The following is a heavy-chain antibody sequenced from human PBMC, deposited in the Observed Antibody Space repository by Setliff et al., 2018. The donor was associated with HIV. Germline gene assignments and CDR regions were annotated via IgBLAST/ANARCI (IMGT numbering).Heavy chain of an antibody. D-gene: IGHD5-12*01. Sequence: PSETLSLTCTVSGGSISSGSYYWNWIRQPAGKGLEWIGRIYTSGTTNYNPSLKSRVTISVDTSKNQFSLKLSSVTSADTAVYYCARDWRSGYDLNFDYWGQGTLVTVSS. CDR1: GGSISSGSYY. V-gene: IGHV4-61*02. CDR2: IYTSGTT. CDR3: ARDWRSGYDLNFDY. J-gene: IGHJ4*02.